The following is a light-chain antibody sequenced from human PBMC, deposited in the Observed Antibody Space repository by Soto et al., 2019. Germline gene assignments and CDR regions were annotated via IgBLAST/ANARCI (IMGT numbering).Light chain of an antibody. V-gene: IGKV1-9*01. J-gene: IGKJ1*01. CDR3: QQYNSYWM. CDR2: AAS. Sequence: IRLTQSPSSLSASVGDRVTIPCRASQGISSYLAWYQQKPGKAPKLLIYAASTLQSGVPSRFSGSGSGTEFTLIISSLQPDDFATYYCQQYNSYWMFGLGTKVDIK. CDR1: QGISSY.